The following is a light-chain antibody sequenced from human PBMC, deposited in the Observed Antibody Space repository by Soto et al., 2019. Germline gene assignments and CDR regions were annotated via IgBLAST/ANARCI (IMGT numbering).Light chain of an antibody. CDR2: GAS. J-gene: IGKJ1*01. CDR1: QSVSSNY. Sequence: EIVLTQSPGTLSLSPGERSTLSCRASQSVSSNYLAWYQQKPGQAPRLLIYGASSRATGIPDRFSGSGSGTDFTLTISRLEPEDFEVYYCQQYCSSPNTFGQGTKVEIK. CDR3: QQYCSSPNT. V-gene: IGKV3-20*01.